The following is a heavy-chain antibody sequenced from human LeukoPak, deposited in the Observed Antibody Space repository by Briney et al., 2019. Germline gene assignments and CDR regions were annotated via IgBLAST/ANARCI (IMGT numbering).Heavy chain of an antibody. J-gene: IGHJ4*02. CDR1: GGSISSYY. V-gene: IGHV4-59*08. CDR2: IYYSGST. Sequence: SETLSLTCTVSGGSISSYYWSWIRQPPGKGLEWIGYIYYSGSTNYNPSLKSRVTISVDTSKNQFSLKLSSVTAADTAVYYCARPSYYYDSSGYTFDYWGQGTLVTVSS. CDR3: ARPSYYYDSSGYTFDY. D-gene: IGHD3-22*01.